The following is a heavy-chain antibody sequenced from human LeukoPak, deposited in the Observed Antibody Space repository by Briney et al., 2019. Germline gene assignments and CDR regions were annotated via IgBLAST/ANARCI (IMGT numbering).Heavy chain of an antibody. Sequence: SETLSLTCTVSGGSISSGGHSWSWIRQPPGKGLEWIGYIYHSGSGSTYYNPSLKSRVTISVDTSKNQFSLKLSSVTAADTAVYYCARHIQVGATRRGFFDYWDQGTLVSVSS. J-gene: IGHJ4*02. CDR2: IYHSGSGST. D-gene: IGHD1-26*01. CDR3: ARHIQVGATRRGFFDY. CDR1: GGSISSGGHS. V-gene: IGHV4-30-2*03.